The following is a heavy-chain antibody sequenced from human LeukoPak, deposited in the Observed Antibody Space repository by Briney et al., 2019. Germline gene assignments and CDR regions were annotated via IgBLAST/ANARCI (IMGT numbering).Heavy chain of an antibody. V-gene: IGHV4-59*12. J-gene: IGHJ4*02. CDR3: AREGVGATGGFDY. D-gene: IGHD1-26*01. CDR1: GVSINSYY. Sequence: SETLSLTCTVSGVSINSYYWTWIREPPGKGLEWIGYIYYSGSTYYNPSLKSRVTISVDRSKNQFSLKLSSVTAADTAVYYCAREGVGATGGFDYWGQGTPVTVSS. CDR2: IYYSGST.